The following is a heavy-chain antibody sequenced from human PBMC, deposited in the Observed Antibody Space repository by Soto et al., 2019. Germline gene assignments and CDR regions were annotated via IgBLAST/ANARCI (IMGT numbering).Heavy chain of an antibody. D-gene: IGHD3-9*01. CDR2: MSTSGDTT. Sequence: EVQLLESGGDLVQPGGSLRLSCAASGFTFSRYAMTWVRQAPGKGLEWVSAMSTSGDTTYYTDSVKGRFTISRDNSNNTLYLQMNSLRAEDTAVYYCAKVGYFDILAGFPNNWLDPWGQGTLVTVSS. J-gene: IGHJ5*02. CDR1: GFTFSRYA. V-gene: IGHV3-23*01. CDR3: AKVGYFDILAGFPNNWLDP.